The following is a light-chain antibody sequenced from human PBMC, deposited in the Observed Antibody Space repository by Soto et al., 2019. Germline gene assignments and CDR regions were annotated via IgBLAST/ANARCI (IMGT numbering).Light chain of an antibody. Sequence: QSALTQPPSASGSPGQSVTISCTGTSSDIGAYNYVSWYRQYPDKAPKLLVYQVTKRPSGVPDRFSGSKSGNTAALTVSGLQADDEADYYCSSYAGSLVVFGGGTKLTVL. J-gene: IGLJ2*01. CDR3: SSYAGSLVV. V-gene: IGLV2-8*01. CDR1: SSDIGAYNY. CDR2: QVT.